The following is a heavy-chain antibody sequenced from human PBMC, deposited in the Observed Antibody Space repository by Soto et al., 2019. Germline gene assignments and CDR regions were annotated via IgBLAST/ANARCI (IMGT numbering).Heavy chain of an antibody. CDR2: LYYSGSS. J-gene: IGHJ5*02. CDR3: ASHDSLTIS. Sequence: PSETLSLTCTVSGGSISDYYWGWIRQPPGKGLEWIGYLYYSGSSNYNPSLKSRVTISVDTSKNQFSLKLSSVTAADTAVYYCASHDSLTISWGQGTLVTVSS. D-gene: IGHD3-9*01. CDR1: GGSISDYY. V-gene: IGHV4-59*08.